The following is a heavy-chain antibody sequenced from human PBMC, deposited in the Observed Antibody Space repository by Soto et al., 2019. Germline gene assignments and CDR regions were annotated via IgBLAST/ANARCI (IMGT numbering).Heavy chain of an antibody. CDR2: ISGSGGST. V-gene: IGHV3-23*01. J-gene: IGHJ4*02. CDR1: GFTFSSYA. D-gene: IGHD3-3*01. CDR3: AKAERITLFGVVSQFDY. Sequence: GGSLRLSCAASGFTFSSYAMSWARQAPGKGLEWVSAISGSGGSTYYADSVKGRFTISRDNSKNTLYLQMNSLRAEDTAVYYCAKAERITLFGVVSQFDYWGQGTLVTVSS.